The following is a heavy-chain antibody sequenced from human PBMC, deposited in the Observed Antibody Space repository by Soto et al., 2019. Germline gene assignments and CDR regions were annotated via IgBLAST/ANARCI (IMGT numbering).Heavy chain of an antibody. D-gene: IGHD2-21*02. CDR1: GFTFSSYA. Sequence: GGSLRLSCAASGFTFSSYAMSWFRQAPGKGLEWVSTISGSGDSTYYADSVKGRFTISRDNAKNTLYRQMNSLRAEDTAVYYCARERDPHWFDPWGQGTLDPVSS. CDR2: ISGSGDST. J-gene: IGHJ5*02. V-gene: IGHV3-23*01. CDR3: ARERDPHWFDP.